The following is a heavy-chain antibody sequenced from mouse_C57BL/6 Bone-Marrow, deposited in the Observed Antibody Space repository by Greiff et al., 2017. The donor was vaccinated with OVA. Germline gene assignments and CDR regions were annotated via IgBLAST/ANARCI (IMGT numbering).Heavy chain of an antibody. CDR2: INSDGGST. CDR3: ARHLITTVGYYAMDY. V-gene: IGHV5-2*01. J-gene: IGHJ4*01. CDR1: EYEFPSHD. Sequence: LMESGGGLVQPGESLKLSCESNEYEFPSHDMSWVRKTPEKRLELVAAINSDGGSTYYPDTMERRFIISRDNTKKTLYLQMSSLRSEDTALYYCARHLITTVGYYAMDYWGQGTSVTVSS. D-gene: IGHD1-1*01.